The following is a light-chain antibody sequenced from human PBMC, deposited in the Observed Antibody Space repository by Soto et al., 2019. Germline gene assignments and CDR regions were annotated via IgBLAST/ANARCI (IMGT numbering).Light chain of an antibody. Sequence: EIVLTQSPGTLSLAPEERATLSCRASHSVSSSCVAWYQQKPGQAPRLLIYGASSRATGIPDRFSGSGSGTDFTLTISRLEPEDFAVYYCQQYGGSPPYTFGQGTKLEIK. CDR1: HSVSSSC. J-gene: IGKJ2*01. CDR3: QQYGGSPPYT. V-gene: IGKV3-20*01. CDR2: GAS.